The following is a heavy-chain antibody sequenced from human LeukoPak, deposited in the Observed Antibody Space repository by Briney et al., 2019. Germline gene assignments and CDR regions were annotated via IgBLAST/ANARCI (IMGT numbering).Heavy chain of an antibody. D-gene: IGHD2-2*01. CDR2: ISGSGSDT. V-gene: IGHV3-23*01. CDR3: AKCSATCYANAFDI. J-gene: IGHJ3*02. CDR1: GLTFSSYA. Sequence: GGSLRLSCAASGLTFSSYAMSWVRQAPGKGLEWVSAISGSGSDTEYADSVKGRFTISRDNSKNTLYLQMSSLRVEDTAVYYCAKCSATCYANAFDIWGQGTMVTVSS.